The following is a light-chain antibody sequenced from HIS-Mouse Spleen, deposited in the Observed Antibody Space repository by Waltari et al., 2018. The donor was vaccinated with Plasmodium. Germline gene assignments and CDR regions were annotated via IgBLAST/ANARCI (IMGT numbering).Light chain of an antibody. J-gene: IGKJ4*01. CDR2: AAS. Sequence: IWMTQSPSLLSASTGDRVTITCRASQSISSYLNWYQQKPGKAPKLLIYAASSLQSGVPSRFSGSGSGTDFTLTISSLQPEDFATYYCQQSYSTPPTFGGGTKVEIK. V-gene: IGKV1-39*01. CDR1: QSISSY. CDR3: QQSYSTPPT.